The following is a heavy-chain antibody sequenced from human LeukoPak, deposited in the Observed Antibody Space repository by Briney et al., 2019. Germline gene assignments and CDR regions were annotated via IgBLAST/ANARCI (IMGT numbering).Heavy chain of an antibody. CDR2: ISYDGSNK. J-gene: IGHJ3*02. CDR3: AKDTHSSGWANDAFDI. CDR1: GFTFSSYG. Sequence: QPGGSLRLSCAASGFTFSSYGMHWVRQAPGKGLEWVAVISYDGSNKYYADSVKGRFTISRDNSKNTLYLQMNSLRAEDTAAYYCAKDTHSSGWANDAFDIWGQGTMVTVSS. V-gene: IGHV3-30*18. D-gene: IGHD6-19*01.